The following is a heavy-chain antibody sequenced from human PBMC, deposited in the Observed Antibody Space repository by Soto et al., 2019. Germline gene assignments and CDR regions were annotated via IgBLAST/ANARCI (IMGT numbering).Heavy chain of an antibody. J-gene: IGHJ4*02. CDR1: GFTFSSYA. CDR3: ARDSRLLNYYYDSSGPLD. V-gene: IGHV3-30-3*01. CDR2: ISYDGGNK. Sequence: GGSLRLSCAASGFTFSSYAMHWVRQAPGKGLEWVAVISYDGGNKYYADSVKGRFTISRDNSKNTLYLQMNSLRAEDTAVYYCARDSRLLNYYYDSSGPLDWGQGTLVTISS. D-gene: IGHD3-22*01.